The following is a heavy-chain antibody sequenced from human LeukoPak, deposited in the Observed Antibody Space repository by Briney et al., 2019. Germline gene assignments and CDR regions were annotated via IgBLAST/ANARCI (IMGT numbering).Heavy chain of an antibody. V-gene: IGHV3-48*03. CDR1: GFTFSSYE. CDR3: ATQRGTDYYDSSGYFDAFDI. D-gene: IGHD3-22*01. Sequence: PGGSLRLSCAASGFTFSSYEMNWVRQAPGKGLEWVSYISSSGSTIYHADSVKGRFTISRDNAKNSLYLQMNSLRAEDTAVYYCATQRGTDYYDSSGYFDAFDIWGQGTMVTVSS. J-gene: IGHJ3*02. CDR2: ISSSGSTI.